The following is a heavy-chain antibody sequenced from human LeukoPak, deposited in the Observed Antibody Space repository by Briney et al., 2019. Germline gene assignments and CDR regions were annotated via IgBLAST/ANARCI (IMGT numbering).Heavy chain of an antibody. V-gene: IGHV3-11*04. CDR3: VRDGGSAWYINGDEAFDI. Sequence: GGSLRLSCAASGFAFSDFYMSWIRQAPGKGLEWVSYTTRSGPTIYYADSVKGRFTISRDNAKNSLFLQMNSLRAEDTAVYYCVRDGGSAWYINGDEAFDIWGQGTMVTVSS. D-gene: IGHD6-19*01. CDR2: TTRSGPTI. CDR1: GFAFSDFY. J-gene: IGHJ3*02.